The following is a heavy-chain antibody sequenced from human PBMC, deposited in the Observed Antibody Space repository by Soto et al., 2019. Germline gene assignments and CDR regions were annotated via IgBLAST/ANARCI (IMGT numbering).Heavy chain of an antibody. CDR2: INWSGEST. J-gene: IGHJ4*02. V-gene: IGHV3-20*04. CDR1: GFIFEDYG. CDR3: ARNRRGGGYYFEY. Sequence: DVQLVESGGGVVRPGGSLRLSCVGSGFIFEDYGMNWVRQSPGKGLEWLSFINWSGESTVYGDSVRGRFTISRDNAKNSLYLQMNSLRAEDTALYYCARNRRGGGYYFEYWGQGSLVTVSS.